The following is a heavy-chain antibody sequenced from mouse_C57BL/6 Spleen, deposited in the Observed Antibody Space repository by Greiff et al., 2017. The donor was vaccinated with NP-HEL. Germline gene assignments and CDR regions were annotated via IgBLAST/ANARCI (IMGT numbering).Heavy chain of an antibody. D-gene: IGHD1-1*01. J-gene: IGHJ4*01. CDR2: IDPENGDT. V-gene: IGHV14-4*01. CDR3: TTGSSYDYAMDY. CDR1: GFNIKDDY. Sequence: VQLQQSGAELVRPGASVKLSCTASGFNIKDDYMHWVKQRPEQGLEWIGWIDPENGDTEYASKFQGKATITADTSSNTAYLQLSSLTSEDTAVYYCTTGSSYDYAMDYWGQGTSVTVSS.